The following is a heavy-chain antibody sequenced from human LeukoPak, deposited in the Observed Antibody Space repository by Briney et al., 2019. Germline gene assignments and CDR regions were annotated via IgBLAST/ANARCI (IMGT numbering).Heavy chain of an antibody. CDR3: ATNRDGYPSWFDP. V-gene: IGHV4-34*01. CDR2: INHSGNT. D-gene: IGHD2-15*01. J-gene: IGHJ5*02. CDR1: GGSFSGHY. Sequence: PSETLSLTCAVYGGSFSGHYWSWIRQPPGKGLEWIGEINHSGNTNYNPSLKSRVTISLDTSENQFSLKLVSLTAADTAVYFCATNRDGYPSWFDPWGQGTLVTVSS.